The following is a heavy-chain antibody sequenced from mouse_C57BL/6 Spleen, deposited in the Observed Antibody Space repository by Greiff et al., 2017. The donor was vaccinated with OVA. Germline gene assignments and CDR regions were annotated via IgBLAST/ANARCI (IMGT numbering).Heavy chain of an antibody. CDR3: ARFDAAMDY. J-gene: IGHJ4*01. D-gene: IGHD2-3*01. V-gene: IGHV1-54*01. CDR1: GYAFTNYL. CDR2: INPGSGGT. Sequence: VQLQQSGAELVRPGTSVKVSCKASGYAFTNYLIEWVKQRPGQGLEWIGVINPGSGGTNYNEKFKGKATLTADKSSSTAYMQLSSLTSEDSAVYFCARFDAAMDYWGQGTSVTVSS.